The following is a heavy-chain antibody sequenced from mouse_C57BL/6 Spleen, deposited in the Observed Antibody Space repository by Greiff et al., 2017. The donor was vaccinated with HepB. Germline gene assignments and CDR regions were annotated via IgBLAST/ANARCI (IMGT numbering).Heavy chain of an antibody. CDR2: IHPNSGST. CDR3: ARSGGSSLFAY. Sequence: QVHVKQPGAELVKPGASVKLSCKASGYTFTSYWMHWVKQRPGQGLEWIGMIHPNSGSTNYNEKFKSKATLTVDKSSSTAYMQLSSLTSEDSAVYYCARSGGSSLFAYWGQGTLVTVSA. V-gene: IGHV1-64*01. CDR1: GYTFTSYW. J-gene: IGHJ3*01. D-gene: IGHD1-1*01.